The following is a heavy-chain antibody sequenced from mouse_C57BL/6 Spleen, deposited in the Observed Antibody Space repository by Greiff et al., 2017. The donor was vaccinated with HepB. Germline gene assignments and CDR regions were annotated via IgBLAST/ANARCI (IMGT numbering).Heavy chain of an antibody. D-gene: IGHD2-4*01. Sequence: VKLQQSGAELVRPGTSVKVSCKASGYAFTNYLIEWVKQRPGQGLEWIGVINPGSGGTNYNEKFKGKATLTADKSSSTAYMQLSSLTSEDSAVYFCARSPLYEYDRFAYWGQGTLVTVSA. CDR2: INPGSGGT. CDR3: ARSPLYEYDRFAY. V-gene: IGHV1-54*01. CDR1: GYAFTNYL. J-gene: IGHJ3*01.